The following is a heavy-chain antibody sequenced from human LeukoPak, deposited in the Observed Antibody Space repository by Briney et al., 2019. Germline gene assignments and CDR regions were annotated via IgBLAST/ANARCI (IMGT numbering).Heavy chain of an antibody. CDR2: ISGSGGST. J-gene: IGHJ6*03. D-gene: IGHD2-2*01. V-gene: IGHV3-23*01. Sequence: GGSLRLSCAASGFSFSIHGMGWVRRAPGKGLEWVSAISGSGGSTYYADSVKGRFTISRDNSKNTLYLQMNSLRAEDTAVYYCAKARSTRAYYYYYMDVWGKGTTVTVSS. CDR1: GFSFSIHG. CDR3: AKARSTRAYYYYYMDV.